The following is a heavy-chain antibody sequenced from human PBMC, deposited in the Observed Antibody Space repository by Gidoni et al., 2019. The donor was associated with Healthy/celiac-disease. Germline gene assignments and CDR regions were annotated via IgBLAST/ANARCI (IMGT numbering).Heavy chain of an antibody. CDR2: IYSSWST. D-gene: IGHD3-10*01. CDR1: GGSISSSRYY. J-gene: IGHJ4*02. CDR3: ARHWTLLWFGELPLYFDY. V-gene: IGHV4-39*01. Sequence: QLQLQESGPGLVKPSETLSLTCTVSGGSISSSRYYWGWIRQPPGKGLECIGSIYSSWSTYYNPSLKSRVTISVDTSKNQFSLKLSSVTAADTAVYYCARHWTLLWFGELPLYFDYWGQGTLVTVSS.